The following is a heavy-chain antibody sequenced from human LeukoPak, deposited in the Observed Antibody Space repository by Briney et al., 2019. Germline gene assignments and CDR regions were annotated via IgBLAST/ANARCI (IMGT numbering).Heavy chain of an antibody. CDR2: ISNSGNT. J-gene: IGHJ4*02. V-gene: IGHV4-61*02. D-gene: IGHD1/OR15-1a*01. CDR1: GTSISAGSYY. Sequence: SETLSLTCSVSGTSISAGSYYWTWIRQPAWKGLEWLGRISNSGNTFYNPSLKSRVPISLDTSENQFFLTLSSVTATDTAVYYCARGNNGFTVLDSWGQGILVTVSS. CDR3: ARGNNGFTVLDS.